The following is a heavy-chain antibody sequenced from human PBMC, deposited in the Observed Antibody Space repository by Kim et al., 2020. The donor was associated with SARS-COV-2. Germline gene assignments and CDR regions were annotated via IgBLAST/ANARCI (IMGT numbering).Heavy chain of an antibody. Sequence: NYGDSGTGRFPLSRDGSKNTLYLQRNSLRTEDTAVYYCARDSSGNYLTYWGQGTLVSVSS. CDR3: ARDSSGNYLTY. V-gene: IGHV3-33*01. J-gene: IGHJ4*02. D-gene: IGHD1-26*01.